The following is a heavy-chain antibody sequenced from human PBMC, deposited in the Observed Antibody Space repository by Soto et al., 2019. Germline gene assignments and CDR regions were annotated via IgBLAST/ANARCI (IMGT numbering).Heavy chain of an antibody. J-gene: IGHJ6*02. V-gene: IGHV3-64D*06. CDR1: GFTFSTYA. Sequence: GGSLRLSCSASGFTFSTYAMHWVRQAPGKGLEYVSAIRTNGDSTYYADSVKGRFIISRDNSKNTLYLQMSSLRPEDTAVYYCVKDAWRQMGFFDYWGQGTLVTVSSGMDVWGQGTTVTVSS. D-gene: IGHD3-9*01. CDR2: IRTNGDST. CDR3: VKDAWRQMGFFDYWGQGTLVTVSSGMDV.